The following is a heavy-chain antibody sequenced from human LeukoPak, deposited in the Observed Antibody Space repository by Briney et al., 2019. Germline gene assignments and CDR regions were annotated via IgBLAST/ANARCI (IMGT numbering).Heavy chain of an antibody. CDR1: GFTFSNYW. CDR2: IRKDGSEK. J-gene: IGHJ3*02. D-gene: IGHD3-3*02. Sequence: GGSLRLSCVASGFTFSNYWMSWVRQAPGKGRGGGAEIRKDGSEKYYVDSVKCRFTISRDNAMNSLDLQMHSLRAEDTAVYSCAREPHFWSGPSDAFDIWGQGTMVTVSS. CDR3: AREPHFWSGPSDAFDI. V-gene: IGHV3-7*01.